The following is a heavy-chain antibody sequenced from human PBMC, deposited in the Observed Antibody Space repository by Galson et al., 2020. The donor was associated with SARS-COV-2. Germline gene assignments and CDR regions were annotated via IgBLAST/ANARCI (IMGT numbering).Heavy chain of an antibody. Sequence: GGSLRLSCAASGFTFSSYWMSWVRQAPGKGLEWVANIKQDGSEKYYVDSVKGRFTISRDNAKNSLYLQMNSLRAEDTAVYYCARDSYSSGWDRYYYYGMDVWGQGTTVTVSS. J-gene: IGHJ6*02. V-gene: IGHV3-7*01. CDR2: IKQDGSEK. CDR3: ARDSYSSGWDRYYYYGMDV. D-gene: IGHD6-19*01. CDR1: GFTFSSYW.